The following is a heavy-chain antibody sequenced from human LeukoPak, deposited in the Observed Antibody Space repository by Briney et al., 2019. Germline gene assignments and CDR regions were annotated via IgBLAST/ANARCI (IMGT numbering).Heavy chain of an antibody. Sequence: SETLSLTCTVSGGSISSYYWSWIRQPPGKGLEWIGYIYTSGSTNYNPSLKSRVTISVDTSKNQFSLKLSSVTAADTAVYYCARDLGDYDFWSGYYTGIGGSDYWGQGTLVTVSS. J-gene: IGHJ4*02. D-gene: IGHD3-3*01. CDR1: GGSISSYY. CDR2: IYTSGST. CDR3: ARDLGDYDFWSGYYTGIGGSDY. V-gene: IGHV4-4*09.